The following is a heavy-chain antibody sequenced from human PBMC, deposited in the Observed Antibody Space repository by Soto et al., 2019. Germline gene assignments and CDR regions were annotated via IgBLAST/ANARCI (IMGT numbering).Heavy chain of an antibody. J-gene: IGHJ4*02. CDR2: TKNRGHGYIT. CDR3: VGESFYRLDF. CDR1: GFTFSDYH. V-gene: IGHV3-72*01. D-gene: IGHD3-16*01. Sequence: ESGGGLVQPGGSLRLSCAASGFTFSDYHMNWVRQAPGKGLEWVGRTKNRGHGYITEYAASVKGGFNISRDDSKNSLYLQINSLKTADTAVYFCVGESFYRLDFWGQGTLVTVSS.